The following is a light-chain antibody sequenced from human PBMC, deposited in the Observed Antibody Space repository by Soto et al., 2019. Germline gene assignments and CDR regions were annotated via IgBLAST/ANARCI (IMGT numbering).Light chain of an antibody. J-gene: IGLJ1*01. V-gene: IGLV2-14*01. Sequence: QSALTQPASVSGSPGQSITISCTGTSSDVGGYNYVSWYQQHPGKAPKLMIYDVSNRPSGVSNRFSGSKSGNTASLTISGLQADDEADYYVCSYTSSSTYVFGTGTKLTVL. CDR2: DVS. CDR3: CSYTSSSTYV. CDR1: SSDVGGYNY.